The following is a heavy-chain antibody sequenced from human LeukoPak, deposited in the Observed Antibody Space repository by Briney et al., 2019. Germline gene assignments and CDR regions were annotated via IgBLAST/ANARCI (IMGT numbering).Heavy chain of an antibody. J-gene: IGHJ4*02. Sequence: PGGSLRLSCAASGFTFSSYAMSWVRQAPGKGLEWVSSISGSTTHIYYADSVKGRFTISRDNADNSLYLQMSSLRAEDTAVYYCARASGFAGEFDSWGQGTLVTVSS. CDR2: ISGSTTHI. D-gene: IGHD1-14*01. CDR1: GFTFSSYA. V-gene: IGHV3-21*06. CDR3: ARASGFAGEFDS.